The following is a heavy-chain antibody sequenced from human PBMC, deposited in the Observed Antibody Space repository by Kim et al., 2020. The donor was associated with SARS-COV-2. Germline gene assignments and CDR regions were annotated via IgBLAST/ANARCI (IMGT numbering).Heavy chain of an antibody. CDR3: ARAAPGSGYYPY. D-gene: IGHD3-3*01. J-gene: IGHJ4*02. Sequence: SETLSLTCTVSGGSISSYYWSWIRQPPGKGLEWIGYIYYSGSTNYNPSLKSRVTISVDTSKNQFSLKLSSVTAADTAVYYCARAAPGSGYYPYWGQGTLVTVSS. V-gene: IGHV4-59*01. CDR1: GGSISSYY. CDR2: IYYSGST.